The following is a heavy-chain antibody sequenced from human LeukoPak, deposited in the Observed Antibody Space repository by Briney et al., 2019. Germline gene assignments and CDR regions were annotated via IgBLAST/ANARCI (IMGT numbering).Heavy chain of an antibody. D-gene: IGHD4-17*01. CDR1: GGSFSGYY. CDR2: INHSGST. Sequence: SETLSLTYAVYGGSFSGYYWSWIRQPPGKGLEWIGEINHSGSTNYNPSLKSRVTISVDTSKNQFSLKLSSVTAADTAVYYCARGGADYGDYFATGGFDYWGQGTLVTVSS. V-gene: IGHV4-34*01. J-gene: IGHJ4*02. CDR3: ARGGADYGDYFATGGFDY.